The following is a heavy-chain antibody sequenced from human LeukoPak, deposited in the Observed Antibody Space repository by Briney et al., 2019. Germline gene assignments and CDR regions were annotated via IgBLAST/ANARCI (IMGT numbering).Heavy chain of an antibody. CDR2: IIPIFGTA. CDR3: ARGGPEYTSSRYISY. Sequence: ASVKVSCKASGGTFSSYAISWVRQAPGQGLEWMGGIIPIFGTANYAQKFQGRVTITTDESTSTAYMELSSLRSDDTAVYYCARGGPEYTSSRYISYWGQGTLVTVSS. J-gene: IGHJ4*02. D-gene: IGHD6-13*01. CDR1: GGTFSSYA. V-gene: IGHV1-69*05.